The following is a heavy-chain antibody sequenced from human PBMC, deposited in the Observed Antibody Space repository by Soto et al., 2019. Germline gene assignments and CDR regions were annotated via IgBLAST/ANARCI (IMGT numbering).Heavy chain of an antibody. Sequence: GESVTRSCTASGFTFGDYVVSWVRQAPGKGLEWVGVIRSKDYGGTTEYGASVKCRFTISTDNYKRMAELKMQRLKNEDTAVDYCSRTILTGPQGAYHFNGMDLWSHGPPVNVAS. V-gene: IGHV3-49*04. CDR2: IRSKDYGGTT. CDR1: GFTFGDYV. J-gene: IGHJ6*02. CDR3: SRTILTGPQGAYHFNGMDL. D-gene: IGHD3-9*01.